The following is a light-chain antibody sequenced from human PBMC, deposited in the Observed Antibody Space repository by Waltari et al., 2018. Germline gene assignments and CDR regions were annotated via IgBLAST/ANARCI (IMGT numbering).Light chain of an antibody. J-gene: IGKJ2*01. Sequence: DIQLTQSPSFLSASVGDRVTITCRASQGISTYLLWYQQKPGKAPNRLIYEAATLQSGVPSRFSGSGSGTEFALTISSLQPEDFATYYCQQLNSYPYTFGQGTRLEIK. CDR3: QQLNSYPYT. CDR1: QGISTY. V-gene: IGKV1-9*01. CDR2: EAA.